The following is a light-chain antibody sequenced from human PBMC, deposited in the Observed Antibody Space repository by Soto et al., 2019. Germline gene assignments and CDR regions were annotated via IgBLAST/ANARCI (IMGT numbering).Light chain of an antibody. CDR1: QSVGSN. Sequence: EVVMKQSPATLSVSPGERATLSCRASQSVGSNLAWYQQKPGQAPRLLIYAVSTRATGIPARFSGSGSGTEFTLTISSLQSEDFAVYYCQQYYNWPPLTFGGGTEVEIK. J-gene: IGKJ4*01. V-gene: IGKV3-15*01. CDR2: AVS. CDR3: QQYYNWPPLT.